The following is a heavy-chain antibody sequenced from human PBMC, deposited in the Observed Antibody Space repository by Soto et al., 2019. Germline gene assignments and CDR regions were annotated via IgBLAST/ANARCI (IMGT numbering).Heavy chain of an antibody. D-gene: IGHD5-12*01. CDR2: SYHSGTT. J-gene: IGHJ4*02. V-gene: IGHV4-4*02. CDR1: GDSFSSNTW. CDR3: AVPGSGDFDC. Sequence: PSLTCAVSGDSFSSNTWWTWVRQPPGKELEWIGESYHSGTTNYNPSLKGRVNISGDRSKNLLSLSLTSVTAADTAGYYSAVPGSGDFDCWGQGTLVTVSS.